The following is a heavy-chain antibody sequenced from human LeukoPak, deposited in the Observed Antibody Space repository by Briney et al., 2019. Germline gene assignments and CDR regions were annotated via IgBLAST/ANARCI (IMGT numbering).Heavy chain of an antibody. J-gene: IGHJ4*02. CDR1: GYTFTSYY. Sequence: VSVKVSCKASGYTFTSYYIHCVRQAPGQGLEWMGIINPSGGTTSYAQNFQGRVTMTRDTSTSTVYMELGSLRSEDTAMYYCARDRGEQQLVRFYFDYWGQGTLVTVSS. D-gene: IGHD6-13*01. V-gene: IGHV1-46*01. CDR3: ARDRGEQQLVRFYFDY. CDR2: INPSGGTT.